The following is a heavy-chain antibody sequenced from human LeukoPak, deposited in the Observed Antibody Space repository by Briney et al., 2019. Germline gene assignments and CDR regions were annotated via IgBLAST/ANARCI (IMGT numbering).Heavy chain of an antibody. CDR1: GFTFSDFA. CDR2: IVGSSST. CDR3: ARIGAGSSRDY. J-gene: IGHJ4*02. D-gene: IGHD6-13*01. V-gene: IGHV3-69-1*01. Sequence: GGSLRLSCAASGFTFSDFAMTWVRQAPGKGLEWVSSIVGSSSTYYADSLKGRFTISRDNAKNSLYLQMNSLRAEDTAVYYCARIGAGSSRDYWGQGTLVTVSS.